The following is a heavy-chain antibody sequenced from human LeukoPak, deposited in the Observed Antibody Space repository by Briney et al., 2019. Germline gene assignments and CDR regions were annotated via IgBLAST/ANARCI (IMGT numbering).Heavy chain of an antibody. J-gene: IGHJ6*02. Sequence: GRSLRLSYAASGLTFSSYGMHWVRQAPGKGLEWVAVISYDGSNKYYADSVKGRFTISRDNSKNTLYLQMNSLRAEDTAVYYCAKGRAVTTWRYGMDVWGQGTTVTVSS. CDR3: AKGRAVTTWRYGMDV. D-gene: IGHD4-17*01. V-gene: IGHV3-30*18. CDR2: ISYDGSNK. CDR1: GLTFSSYG.